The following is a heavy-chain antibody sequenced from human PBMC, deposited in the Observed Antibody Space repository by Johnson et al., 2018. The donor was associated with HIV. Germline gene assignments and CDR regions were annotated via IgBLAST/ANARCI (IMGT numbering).Heavy chain of an antibody. V-gene: IGHV3-30*04. J-gene: IGHJ3*02. D-gene: IGHD3-16*01. CDR3: ASLGLDLLVKAPLSVVFDAFDI. Sequence: QMQLVESGGGVVQPGRSLRLSCAASGFTFSEYSVNWVRQAPGKGLEWVAVTSYDGTNKYYTDSVKGRFTISRDNSKNTLYLQMNSLRAEDTAVYYCASLGLDLLVKAPLSVVFDAFDIWGQGTMVTVS. CDR1: GFTFSEYS. CDR2: TSYDGTNK.